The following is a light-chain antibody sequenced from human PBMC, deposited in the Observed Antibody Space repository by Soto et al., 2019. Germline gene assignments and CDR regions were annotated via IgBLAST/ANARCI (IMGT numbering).Light chain of an antibody. V-gene: IGKV1-5*01. Sequence: DIQMTQSPSTLPPSVGDRVTITCRASQSISNYLAWYQQKPGKAPQLLIYDASTLESGVPSRFSGSGSGTEFALTIGVLQPDDFATYYCQQYDGDFLTFGQGTKVEIK. CDR3: QQYDGDFLT. J-gene: IGKJ1*01. CDR2: DAS. CDR1: QSISNY.